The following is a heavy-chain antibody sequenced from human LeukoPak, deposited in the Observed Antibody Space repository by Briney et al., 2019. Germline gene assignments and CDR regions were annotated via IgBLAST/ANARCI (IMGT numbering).Heavy chain of an antibody. J-gene: IGHJ4*02. Sequence: ASVKVSCKASGGTFSSYANSWVRHPPGQGLEWMGRIIPIFGIANYSQTFQDRVTITADKSTSTAYMELSSLRSEDTAVYYCAGSHYYDSSGLSYWGQGTLVTVSS. D-gene: IGHD3-22*01. V-gene: IGHV1-69*04. CDR1: GGTFSSYA. CDR2: IIPIFGIA. CDR3: AGSHYYDSSGLSY.